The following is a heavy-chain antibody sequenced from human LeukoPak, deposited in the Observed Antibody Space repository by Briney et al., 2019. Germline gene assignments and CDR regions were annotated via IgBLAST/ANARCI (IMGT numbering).Heavy chain of an antibody. J-gene: IGHJ4*02. CDR2: ISYDGSNK. CDR3: ARDPES. V-gene: IGHV3-30*04. D-gene: IGHD1-14*01. Sequence: PGRSLRLSCTASRFTFNSYAMHWVRQAPGKGLEWVAVISYDGSNKYYADSVKGRFTISRDNSKNTLYLQMNSLRAEDTAVYYCARDPESRGRGTLVTVSS. CDR1: RFTFNSYA.